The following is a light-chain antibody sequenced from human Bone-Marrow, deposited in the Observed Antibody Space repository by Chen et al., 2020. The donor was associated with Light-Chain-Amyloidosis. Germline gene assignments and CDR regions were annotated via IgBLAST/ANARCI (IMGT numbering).Light chain of an antibody. CDR1: SSNSERNY. CDR2: KSD. V-gene: IGLV1-47*01. J-gene: IGLJ3*02. Sequence: QPVLTQPPSASGTPGQRVTISCSGSSSNSERNYLFWYQHLPGTTPKLLSYKSDQRPSVVPDRFSGAKSGPSASLAISGLRSEDEGDYYCAAWDGSLSGWVFGGGTKLTVL. CDR3: AAWDGSLSGWV.